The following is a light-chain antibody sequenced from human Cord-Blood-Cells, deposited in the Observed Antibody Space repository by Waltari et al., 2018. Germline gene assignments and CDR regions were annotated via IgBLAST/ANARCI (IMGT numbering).Light chain of an antibody. CDR1: QSVSSN. CDR2: GAS. Sequence: EIVMTQSPATLSVSPGERATLSCRASQSVSSNLAGYQQKPGQAPRLLIYGASTRATGIPARFSGSGSGREFTLTISSLQSEDLSVYYCQQYNNCPPWAFGQGTKVEIK. J-gene: IGKJ1*01. V-gene: IGKV3-15*01. CDR3: QQYNNCPPWA.